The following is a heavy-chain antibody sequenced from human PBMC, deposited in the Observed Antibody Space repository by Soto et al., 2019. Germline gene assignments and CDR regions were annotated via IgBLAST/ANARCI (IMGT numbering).Heavy chain of an antibody. D-gene: IGHD6-13*01. J-gene: IGHJ4*02. V-gene: IGHV4-30-2*01. Sequence: TLSLTCVVSGGSLSSGGYSWSWIRQPPGKGLEGIGYIYHSGSTYYNPSIKRRVTISVDRSKNQFSLQLSSVTAAATAVYYCARGSSSYFDYWGQGTLVTVSS. CDR1: GGSLSSGGYS. CDR2: IYHSGST. CDR3: ARGSSSYFDY.